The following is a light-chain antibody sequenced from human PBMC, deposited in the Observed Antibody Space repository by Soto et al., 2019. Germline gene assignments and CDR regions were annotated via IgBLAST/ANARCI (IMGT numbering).Light chain of an antibody. CDR1: QSVSSN. CDR3: QQYNKWPWT. CDR2: GAS. J-gene: IGKJ1*01. Sequence: EILMTQSPATLSVSPCARATLSCRASQSVSSNLAWYQHKPGQAPRLLIYGASPRATGIPGRFSGSGSGTVFTLTISSLQSEDFGVYYCQQYNKWPWTFGRGTKVDIK. V-gene: IGKV3-15*01.